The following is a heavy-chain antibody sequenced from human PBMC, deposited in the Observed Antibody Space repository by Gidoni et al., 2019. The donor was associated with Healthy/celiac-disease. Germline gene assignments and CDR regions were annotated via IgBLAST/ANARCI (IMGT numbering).Heavy chain of an antibody. CDR2: IIPILGIA. D-gene: IGHD4-4*01. Sequence: QVQLVQSGAEVKKPGSSVKVSCKASGGTFSSYAISWVRQAPGQGLEWMGRIIPILGIANYAQKFQGRVTITADKSTSTAYMELSSLRSEDTAVYYCARGGPYTVTTLNFDYWGQGTLVTVSS. J-gene: IGHJ4*02. CDR3: ARGGPYTVTTLNFDY. CDR1: GGTFSSYA. V-gene: IGHV1-69*04.